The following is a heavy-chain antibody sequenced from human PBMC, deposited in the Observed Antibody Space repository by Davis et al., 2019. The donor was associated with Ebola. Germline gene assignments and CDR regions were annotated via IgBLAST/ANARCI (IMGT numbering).Heavy chain of an antibody. V-gene: IGHV1-69*04. CDR1: GGTFTTYA. J-gene: IGHJ4*02. Sequence: KVSCKASGGTFTTYAIDWVRQAPGQGLEWMGRIIPMLGIPNYAQRFQGRVTITADKSTSTAYMELSSLRSEDTAMYYCARDLGTAMATEWGQGTLVTVSS. CDR3: ARDLGTAMATE. CDR2: IIPMLGIP. D-gene: IGHD5-18*01.